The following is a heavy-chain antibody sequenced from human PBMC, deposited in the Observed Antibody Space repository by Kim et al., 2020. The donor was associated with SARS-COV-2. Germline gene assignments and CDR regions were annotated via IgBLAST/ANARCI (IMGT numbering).Heavy chain of an antibody. J-gene: IGHJ6*03. CDR3: ARGRGNYYYFMDV. V-gene: IGHV3-33*01. Sequence: YAGPVKGRFTISRDNSKSTLYLQMNSLGAEDTAVYYCARGRGNYYYFMDVWGKGTTVTVSS.